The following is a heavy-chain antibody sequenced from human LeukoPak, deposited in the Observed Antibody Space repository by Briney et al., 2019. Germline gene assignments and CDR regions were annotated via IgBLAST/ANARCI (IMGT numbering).Heavy chain of an antibody. CDR2: ISSSGSTI. Sequence: PGGSLRLSCAPSAFTFSIYEMNWVRQAPGKGLEWVSYISSSGSTIYYAASVKGRFTISRDNAKNSLYLQMNSLRAEDTAVYYCACESGYDHYGMDVWGKGTTVTVSS. CDR1: AFTFSIYE. V-gene: IGHV3-48*03. CDR3: ACESGYDHYGMDV. D-gene: IGHD3-3*01. J-gene: IGHJ6*04.